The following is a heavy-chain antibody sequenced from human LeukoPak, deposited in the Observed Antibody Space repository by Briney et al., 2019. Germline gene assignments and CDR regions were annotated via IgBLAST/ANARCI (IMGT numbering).Heavy chain of an antibody. V-gene: IGHV3-21*01. CDR2: ISRSGNSI. Sequence: GGSLRLSCAASGFTFSSYSMNWVRQAPGKGPEWVSSISRSGNSIYYADSVKGRFTISRDNAKNSLYLQMNSLRAEDTAVYYCARAAYCGGDCYSEGEHFDYWGQGTLVTVSS. CDR3: ARAAYCGGDCYSEGEHFDY. CDR1: GFTFSSYS. J-gene: IGHJ4*02. D-gene: IGHD2-21*02.